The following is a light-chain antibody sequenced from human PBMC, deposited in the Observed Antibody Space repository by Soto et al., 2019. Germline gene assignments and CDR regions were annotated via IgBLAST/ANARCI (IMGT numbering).Light chain of an antibody. J-gene: IGLJ1*01. CDR1: SNDIGGYNY. CDR2: DVS. CDR3: SSFAVASPL. Sequence: QSALTQPASMSGSPGQSVTISCAGNSNDIGGYNYVSWYQHHPGTAPKLIIYDVSSRPSGVSHRFSGSKSGNTASLTISGLQAEDEADYYCSSFAVASPLFGTGTKLTVL. V-gene: IGLV2-14*01.